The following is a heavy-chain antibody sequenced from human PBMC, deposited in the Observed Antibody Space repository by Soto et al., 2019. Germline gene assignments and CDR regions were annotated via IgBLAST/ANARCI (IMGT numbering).Heavy chain of an antibody. CDR1: GGSISSYY. V-gene: IGHV4-59*08. CDR3: ARHNPRITIFGVVSPLGFDP. Sequence: PSETLSLTCTVSGGSISSYYWSWIRQPPGKGLEWIGSIYYSGSTYYNPSLKSRVTISVDTSKNQFSLKLSSVTAADTAVYYCARHNPRITIFGVVSPLGFDPWGQGTLVTVSS. CDR2: IYYSGST. D-gene: IGHD3-3*01. J-gene: IGHJ5*02.